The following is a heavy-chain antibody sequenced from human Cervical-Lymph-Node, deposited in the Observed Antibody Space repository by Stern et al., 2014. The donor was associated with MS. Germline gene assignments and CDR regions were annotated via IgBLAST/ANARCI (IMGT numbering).Heavy chain of an antibody. D-gene: IGHD4-23*01. Sequence: VPLVESGGGVVQPGRSLRLSCAASGFTFSSSGMHWVRQAPGKGLEWLAIIWYAGSNRYYADSGNGRFIISRENSKNTLYLQMNSLRAEDTAVYYCAREGGNTAEYFQHWGQGTLVTVSS. CDR2: IWYAGSNR. J-gene: IGHJ1*01. CDR1: GFTFSSSG. CDR3: AREGGNTAEYFQH. V-gene: IGHV3-33*01.